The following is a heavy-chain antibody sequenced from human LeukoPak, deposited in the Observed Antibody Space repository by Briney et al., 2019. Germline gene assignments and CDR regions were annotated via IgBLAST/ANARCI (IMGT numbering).Heavy chain of an antibody. D-gene: IGHD3-22*01. CDR1: GFTFSSYE. CDR3: AKEDYYDSSGLVYYYYYMDV. V-gene: IGHV3-48*03. J-gene: IGHJ6*03. CDR2: ISSSGSTI. Sequence: GGSLRLSCAASGFTFSSYEMNWVRQAPGKGLEWVSYISSSGSTIYYADSVKGRFTISRDNAKNSLYLQMNSLRAEDTAVYYCAKEDYYDSSGLVYYYYYMDVWGKGTTVTISS.